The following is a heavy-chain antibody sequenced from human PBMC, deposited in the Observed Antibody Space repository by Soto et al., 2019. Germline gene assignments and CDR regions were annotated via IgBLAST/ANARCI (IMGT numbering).Heavy chain of an antibody. D-gene: IGHD1-1*01. CDR1: GFSLSTYG. J-gene: IGHJ4*02. Sequence: EVQLLESGGGLVQPGGSLRLSCTASGFSLSTYGVTWVRQAPGKGLEWVSGVSGGSGTTHYADSVKGRFTTTTDNSENTAYLQMNSLRVEDTAVYYCAKWNGYGDHWGQGTLVTVS. V-gene: IGHV3-23*01. CDR2: VSGGSGTT. CDR3: AKWNGYGDH.